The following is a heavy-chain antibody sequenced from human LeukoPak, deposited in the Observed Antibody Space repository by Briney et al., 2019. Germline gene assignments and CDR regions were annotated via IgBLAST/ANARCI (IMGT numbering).Heavy chain of an antibody. CDR1: GYTFTSYD. J-gene: IGHJ5*02. CDR2: MNPNSGNT. Sequence: GASVNVSCKASGYTFTSYDINWVRQATGQGPEWMGWMNPNSGNTGYAQKFQGRVTMTRNTSISTAYMELSSLRSEDTAVYYCARTYYDFWSGPHLGEDWFDPWGQGTLVTVSS. D-gene: IGHD3-3*01. V-gene: IGHV1-8*01. CDR3: ARTYYDFWSGPHLGEDWFDP.